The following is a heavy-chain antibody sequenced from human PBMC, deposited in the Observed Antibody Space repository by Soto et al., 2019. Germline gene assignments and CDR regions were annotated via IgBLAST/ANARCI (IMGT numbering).Heavy chain of an antibody. J-gene: IGHJ5*02. CDR1: GFTFSSYG. CDR3: GKYSDYGYHRDWFDP. Sequence: QVQLVESGGGVVQPGRSLRLSCAASGFTFSSYGMHWVRQAPGKGLEWVAVISYDGSKKYYADSVKGRFTISRDNSKNTLYLQMNSLRTEDTAVYYCGKYSDYGYHRDWFDPWGQGTLVTVSS. CDR2: ISYDGSKK. D-gene: IGHD4-17*01. V-gene: IGHV3-30*18.